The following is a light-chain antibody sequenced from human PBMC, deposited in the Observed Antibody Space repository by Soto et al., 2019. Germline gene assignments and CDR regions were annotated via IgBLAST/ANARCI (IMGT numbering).Light chain of an antibody. J-gene: IGKJ2*01. V-gene: IGKV3-20*01. CDR3: QQYGNSPPTT. CDR2: GAS. CDR1: QSVISSY. Sequence: EIVLTQSPGTLSLSPVERATLSCRASQSVISSYLAWYQQKPGQAPRLLIYGASSRVTGIPDRFSGSGSRTEFTLPISRLEPEDFAVYFCQQYGNSPPTTFGQATKVEIK.